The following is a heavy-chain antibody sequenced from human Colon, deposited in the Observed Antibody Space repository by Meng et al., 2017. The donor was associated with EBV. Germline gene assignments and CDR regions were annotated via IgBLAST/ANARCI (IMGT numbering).Heavy chain of an antibody. D-gene: IGHD3-10*01. CDR2: ISSSGSTK. Sequence: VGAGGGWVKPRGARVLSCATSGVTFCNNYSGRIRQAPGRGLEWVSCISSSGSTKNNAEYVKGRFTITRDNAKNSTYLQMNSLRAEDTAVYYCARAYYGSGNYIKGFDPWGQGTLVTVSS. V-gene: IGHV3-11*01. CDR1: GVTFCNNY. J-gene: IGHJ5*02. CDR3: ARAYYGSGNYIKGFDP.